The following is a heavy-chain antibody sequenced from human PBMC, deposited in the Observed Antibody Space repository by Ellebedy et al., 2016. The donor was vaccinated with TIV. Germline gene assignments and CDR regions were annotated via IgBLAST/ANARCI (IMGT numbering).Heavy chain of an antibody. CDR3: ARGGNVVATIATDY. CDR2: INAGNGDT. V-gene: IGHV1-3*01. Sequence: AASVKVSCKASGYTFSSYGLHWVRQAPGQRLEYMGRINAGNGDTKYSQKFQGRVTITRDTSASTAYMELSSLRYEDTAVYYCARGGNVVATIATDYWGQGTLVTVYS. J-gene: IGHJ4*02. D-gene: IGHD5-12*01. CDR1: GYTFSSYG.